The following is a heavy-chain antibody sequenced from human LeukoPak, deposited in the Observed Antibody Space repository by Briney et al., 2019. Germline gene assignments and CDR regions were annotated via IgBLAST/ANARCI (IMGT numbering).Heavy chain of an antibody. D-gene: IGHD3-10*01. CDR1: GFTFSSYW. CDR3: ARDGYASGSHDY. Sequence: GGSLRLSCRASGFTFSSYWMTWVRQAPGKGLEWVANIKQDGSGQYYVDSVKGRFTVSRDNAENSLYLQMNSLRAEDTAVYYCARDGYASGSHDYWGQGTLVTVSS. CDR2: IKQDGSGQ. V-gene: IGHV3-7*01. J-gene: IGHJ4*02.